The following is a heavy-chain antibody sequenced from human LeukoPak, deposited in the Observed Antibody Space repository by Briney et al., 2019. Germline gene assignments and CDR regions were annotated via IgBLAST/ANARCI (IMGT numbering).Heavy chain of an antibody. D-gene: IGHD6-13*01. Sequence: GGSLRLSCAASGFTFSSYAMHWVRQAPGKGLEWVAVISYDGSNKYYADSVKGRFTISRDNSKNTLYLQMNSLRAEDTAVYYCARYSSGWYPLLYYGMDVWGQGTTVTVSS. CDR1: GFTFSSYA. J-gene: IGHJ6*02. V-gene: IGHV3-30-3*01. CDR3: ARYSSGWYPLLYYGMDV. CDR2: ISYDGSNK.